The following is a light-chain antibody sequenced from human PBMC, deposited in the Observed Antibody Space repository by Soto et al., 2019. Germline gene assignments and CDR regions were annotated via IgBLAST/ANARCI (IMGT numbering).Light chain of an antibody. CDR1: SSDVGSYNL. J-gene: IGLJ2*01. V-gene: IGLV2-23*01. CDR2: EGD. Sequence: QSALTQPASVSGSSGQSITISCTGTSSDVGSYNLVSWHQHHPGKAPKLIIYEGDKRPSGVSNRFSGSKSGNTASLTISGLQAEDEADYYCCSYALGSTLVFGGGTKVTGL. CDR3: CSYALGSTLV.